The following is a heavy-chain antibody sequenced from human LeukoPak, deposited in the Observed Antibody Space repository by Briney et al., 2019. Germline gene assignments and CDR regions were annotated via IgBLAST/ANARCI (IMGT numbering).Heavy chain of an antibody. D-gene: IGHD3-22*01. CDR3: AREINGYYDSSGAFDI. V-gene: IGHV3-30*03. CDR1: GFAFSDYG. CDR2: ISPDGSST. J-gene: IGHJ3*02. Sequence: GGSLRLSCVASGFAFSDYGMDWVRQAPGKGLEWVAVISPDGSSTYYADSVKGRFTISRDNSKNTLYLQMNSLRAEDTAVYYCAREINGYYDSSGAFDIWGQGTMVTVSS.